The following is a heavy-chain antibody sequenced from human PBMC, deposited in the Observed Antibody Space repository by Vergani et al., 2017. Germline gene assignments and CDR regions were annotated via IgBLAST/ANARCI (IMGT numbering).Heavy chain of an antibody. CDR2: VRSKTDGGTI. CDR1: GFTFSNAW. V-gene: IGHV3-15*01. CDR3: TTFTWASFDI. Sequence: EVQLVESGGDLVKPGGSLRLSCAASGFTFSNAWMSWVRQAPGKGLEWVGRVRSKTDGGTIDYAAPVRGKFTISRDDSKNTLYLQMNSLKTEDTAVYYCTTFTWASFDIWGQGTLVTVSS. D-gene: IGHD1-26*01. J-gene: IGHJ3*02.